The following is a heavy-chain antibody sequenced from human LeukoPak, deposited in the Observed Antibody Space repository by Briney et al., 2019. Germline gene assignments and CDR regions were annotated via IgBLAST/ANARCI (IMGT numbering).Heavy chain of an antibody. J-gene: IGHJ4*02. CDR1: GFTFSSYG. D-gene: IGHD6-13*01. Sequence: GRSLRLSCAASGFTFSSYGMRWVRQAPGKGLEGVAAISCGGGNKYYADSVKGRFTISRDNSKNTLYLQMNSLRAEDTAVYYCGKPPRSSWLIGAWSYFDYWGQGTLVTVSS. V-gene: IGHV3-30*18. CDR2: ISCGGGNK. CDR3: GKPPRSSWLIGAWSYFDY.